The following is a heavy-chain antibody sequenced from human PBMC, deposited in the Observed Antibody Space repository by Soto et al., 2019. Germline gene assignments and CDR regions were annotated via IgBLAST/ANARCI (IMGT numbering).Heavy chain of an antibody. J-gene: IGHJ4*02. D-gene: IGHD3-3*01. Sequence: GASVKVSCKASGYTFTSYGLNWVRQAPGQGLEWMGWITAYNDNTNYAQKVQGRAILTIDTSTTTGYMGLRSLRSDDTAVYYRARGQIQSDFDYWGQGTLVTVAS. V-gene: IGHV1-18*04. CDR2: ITAYNDNT. CDR3: ARGQIQSDFDY. CDR1: GYTFTSYG.